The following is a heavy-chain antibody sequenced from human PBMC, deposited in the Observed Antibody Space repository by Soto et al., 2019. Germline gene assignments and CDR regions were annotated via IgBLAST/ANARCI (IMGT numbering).Heavy chain of an antibody. V-gene: IGHV3-48*03. D-gene: IGHD3-22*01. Sequence: EVQLVESGGGLVQPGGSLRLSCAASGFTFSSYEMNWVRQAPGKGLEWVSYISSSGSTIYYADSVKGRFTISRDNAKNSLYLQMNSLRAEDTAVYYCARDQRYYYDSSGNQYLDYWGQGTLVTVSS. J-gene: IGHJ4*02. CDR2: ISSSGSTI. CDR3: ARDQRYYYDSSGNQYLDY. CDR1: GFTFSSYE.